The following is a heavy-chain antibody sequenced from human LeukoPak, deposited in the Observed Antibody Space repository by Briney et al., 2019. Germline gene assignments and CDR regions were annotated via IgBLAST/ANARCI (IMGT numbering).Heavy chain of an antibody. Sequence: SSETLSLTCAVYGGSFSGYYWSWIRQPPGKGLEWIGEINESGSTNYNPSLKSRVTISVDTSKNQFSLKLSSVTAADTAVYYCARDRLGGSGSYYYYWGQGTLVTVSS. V-gene: IGHV4-34*01. J-gene: IGHJ4*02. CDR3: ARDRLGGSGSYYYY. D-gene: IGHD3-10*01. CDR2: INESGST. CDR1: GGSFSGYY.